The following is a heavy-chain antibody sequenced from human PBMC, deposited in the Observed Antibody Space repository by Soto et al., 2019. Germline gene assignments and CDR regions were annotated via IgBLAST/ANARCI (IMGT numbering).Heavy chain of an antibody. J-gene: IGHJ4*02. D-gene: IGHD3-10*01. CDR2: IIPILGIA. CDR1: GGTFSIYT. V-gene: IGHV1-69*02. CDR3: AVSQYYYGSGSYSYFDY. Sequence: ALVKVSCKASGGTFSIYTIIWVRQAPGQGLEWMGRIIPILGIANYAQKFQGRVTITADKSTSTAYMELSSLRSEDTAVYYCAVSQYYYGSGSYSYFDYWGQGTLVTVSS.